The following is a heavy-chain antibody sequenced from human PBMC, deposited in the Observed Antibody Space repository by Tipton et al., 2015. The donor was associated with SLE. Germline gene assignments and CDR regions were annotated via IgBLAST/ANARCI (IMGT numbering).Heavy chain of an antibody. D-gene: IGHD3-22*01. CDR1: GVSISSRTYY. CDR3: ARHQSFYYDSSGYSLDY. CDR2: MYYSGNT. V-gene: IGHV4-39*01. Sequence: TLSLTCNVSGVSISSRTYYWGWIRQPPGKGLEWIGSMYYSGNTYYNPSLKTRVTISVDTSKNQFSLKLSSVTAADTAVYYCARHQSFYYDSSGYSLDYWGQGTLVTVSS. J-gene: IGHJ4*02.